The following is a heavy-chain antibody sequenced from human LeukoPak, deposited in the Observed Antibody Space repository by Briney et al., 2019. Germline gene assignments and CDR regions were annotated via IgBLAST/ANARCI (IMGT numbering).Heavy chain of an antibody. Sequence: SETLSLTCAVSGGSFSGYYWSWIRQPPGKGLEWIGEINHSGSTNYNPSLKSRVTISVDTSKNQFSLKLSSVTAADTAVYYCGRKDSYDYGSGSYSILDYWGQGTLVTVSS. CDR1: GGSFSGYY. D-gene: IGHD3-10*01. J-gene: IGHJ4*02. CDR2: INHSGST. V-gene: IGHV4-34*01. CDR3: GRKDSYDYGSGSYSILDY.